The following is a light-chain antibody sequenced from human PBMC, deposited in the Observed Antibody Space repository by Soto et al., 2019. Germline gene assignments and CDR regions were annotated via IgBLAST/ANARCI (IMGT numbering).Light chain of an antibody. CDR3: CSYAGSNTYVL. V-gene: IGLV2-23*01. Sequence: QSVLTQPASVSGSPGQSITISCTGTSGDVGSYNLVSWYQQHPGRAPKLIIYEANERPSGVSDRFSGSKSGITASLTISGLQPEDEADYYCCSYAGSNTYVLFGGGTKVTVL. CDR1: SGDVGSYNL. J-gene: IGLJ2*01. CDR2: EAN.